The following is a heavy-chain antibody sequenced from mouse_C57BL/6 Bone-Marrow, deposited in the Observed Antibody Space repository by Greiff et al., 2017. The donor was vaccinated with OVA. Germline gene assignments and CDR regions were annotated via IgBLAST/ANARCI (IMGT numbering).Heavy chain of an antibody. CDR1: GFTFTNYY. D-gene: IGHD1-1*01. Sequence: EVKLVESGGGLVQPGDSLSLSCAASGFTFTNYYMSWVRQPPGKALEWLAFIRNKPNGTTTEYSSSVKGRFTISRDNSQNILYLQMNARRAEDSATYYCARYRGRVAVDYFDYWGQGTALTVSS. J-gene: IGHJ2*01. CDR2: IRNKPNGTTT. CDR3: ARYRGRVAVDYFDY. V-gene: IGHV7-3*01.